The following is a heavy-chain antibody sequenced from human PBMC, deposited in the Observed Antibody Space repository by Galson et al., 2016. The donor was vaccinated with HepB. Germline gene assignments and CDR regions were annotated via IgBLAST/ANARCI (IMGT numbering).Heavy chain of an antibody. D-gene: IGHD4-17*01. Sequence: TLSLTCTVSGASISSGGYCWSWIRQHPGKGLEWIGYIYDSGSTFYSPSLKSRLTFTLDTSKNQFSLKLTSVTAADTAVYYCARVVHMGDYEESWGQGALVTVTS. J-gene: IGHJ5*02. CDR1: GASISSGGYC. V-gene: IGHV4-31*03. CDR3: ARVVHMGDYEES. CDR2: IYDSGST.